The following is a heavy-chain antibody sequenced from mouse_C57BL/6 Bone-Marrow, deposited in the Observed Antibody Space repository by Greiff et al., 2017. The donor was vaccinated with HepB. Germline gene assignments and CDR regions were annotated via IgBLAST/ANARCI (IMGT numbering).Heavy chain of an antibody. J-gene: IGHJ3*01. CDR3: TEPSWFAY. CDR1: GFTFSNYW. V-gene: IGHV6-3*01. CDR2: IRLKSDNYAT. Sequence: EVKLVESGGGLVQPGGSMILSCVASGFTFSNYWMNWVRQSPEKGLEWVAQIRLKSDNYATLYAESVKGRFTISRDDSKTSVYLQMNNLRAEDTGIYCCTEPSWFAYWGQGTLVTVSA.